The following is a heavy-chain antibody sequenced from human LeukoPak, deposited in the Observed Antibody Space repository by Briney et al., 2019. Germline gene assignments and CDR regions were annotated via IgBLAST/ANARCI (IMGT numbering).Heavy chain of an antibody. CDR3: ARVSAQLLFYYYYYYMDV. V-gene: IGHV3-11*01. CDR2: ISSSGSTI. J-gene: IGHJ6*03. CDR1: GFTFSDYY. Sequence: GGSLRLSCAASGFTFSDYYMSWIRQAPGKGLEWVSYISSSGSTIYYADSVKGRFTISRDNAKNSLYLQMNSLRAEDTAVYYCARVSAQLLFYYYYYYMDVWGKGTTVTVSS. D-gene: IGHD2-2*01.